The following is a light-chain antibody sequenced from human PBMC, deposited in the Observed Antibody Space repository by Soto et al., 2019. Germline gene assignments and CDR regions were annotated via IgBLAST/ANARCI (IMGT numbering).Light chain of an antibody. CDR3: QQYVSSPTWT. CDR1: QSVSSSY. CDR2: GAS. V-gene: IGKV3-20*01. J-gene: IGKJ1*01. Sequence: EIVLTQSPGTLSLSPGERATLSCRASQSVSSSYLAWYQQKPGQAPRLLIYGASSRATGIPDRFSGSGSGTDFTLTISRLEPEDFAVYYCQQYVSSPTWTFGQGTKEEIK.